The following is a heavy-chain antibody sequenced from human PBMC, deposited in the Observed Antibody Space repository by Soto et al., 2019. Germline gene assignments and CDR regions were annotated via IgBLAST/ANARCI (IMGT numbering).Heavy chain of an antibody. V-gene: IGHV1-18*04. CDR1: GYTFTSYY. D-gene: IGHD6-19*01. CDR3: ARFAGYSSGWYFIY. CDR2: ISAYNGNT. J-gene: IGHJ4*02. Sequence: GASVKVSCKASGYTFTSYYMHWVRQAPGQGLEWMGWISAYNGNTNYAQKLQGRVTMTTDTSTSTAYMELRSLRSDDTAVYYCARFAGYSSGWYFIYWGQGTLVTVSS.